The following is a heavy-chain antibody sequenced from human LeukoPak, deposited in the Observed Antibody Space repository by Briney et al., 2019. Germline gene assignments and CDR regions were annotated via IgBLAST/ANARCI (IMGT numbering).Heavy chain of an antibody. CDR1: GFTFGDYA. D-gene: IGHD1-26*01. J-gene: IGHJ4*02. CDR2: IRSKAYGGTT. CDR3: TRDRGSRYYFDY. Sequence: GGSLRLSCTASGFTFGDYAMSWVRQAPGKGLEWVGFIRSKAYGGTTEYAASVKGRFTISRDDSKSIAYLQMNSLKTEDTAVYYCTRDRGSRYYFDYWGQGTLVTVSP. V-gene: IGHV3-49*04.